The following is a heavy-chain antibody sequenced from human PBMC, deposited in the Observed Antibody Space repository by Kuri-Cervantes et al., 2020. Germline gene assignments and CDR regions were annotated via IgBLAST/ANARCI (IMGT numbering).Heavy chain of an antibody. D-gene: IGHD1-14*01. Sequence: GESLMISCAASGFTFRNYAMHWVRQAPGKGLEWVAVISYDGSNKHYADSVKGRFTISRDNSKNTKNTLYLQMNSLRSEDTAVYYCARAEDRGTPWCFDLWGRGTLVTVSS. CDR1: GFTFRNYA. V-gene: IGHV3-30*01. J-gene: IGHJ2*01. CDR3: ARAEDRGTPWCFDL. CDR2: ISYDGSNK.